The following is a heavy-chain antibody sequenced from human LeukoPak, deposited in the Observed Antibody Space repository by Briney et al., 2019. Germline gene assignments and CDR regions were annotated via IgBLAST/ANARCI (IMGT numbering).Heavy chain of an antibody. J-gene: IGHJ4*02. CDR1: GYTFTSYA. CDR2: INAGNGNT. D-gene: IGHD6-13*01. V-gene: IGHV1-3*01. Sequence: ASVKVSCKAPGYTFTSYAMHWVRQAPGQRLEWMGWINAGNGNTKYSQKLQGRVTITRDTSASTAYMELSSLRSEDTAVYYCASGAAGMRTFDYWGQGTLVTVSS. CDR3: ASGAAGMRTFDY.